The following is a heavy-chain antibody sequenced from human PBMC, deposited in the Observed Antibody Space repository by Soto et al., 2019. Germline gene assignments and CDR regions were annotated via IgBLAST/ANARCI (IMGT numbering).Heavy chain of an antibody. D-gene: IGHD5-18*01. CDR2: ISGSGGST. CDR3: AKGSRGYSYGYYGDY. V-gene: IGHV3-23*01. J-gene: IGHJ4*02. CDR1: GFTFSSYA. Sequence: GGFLRLSCAASGFTFSSYAMSWVRQGPGKGLEWVSGISGSGGSTYYADSVKGRFTISRDNSKNTLYLQMNSLRAEDTAVYYCAKGSRGYSYGYYGDYWGQGTLVTVSS.